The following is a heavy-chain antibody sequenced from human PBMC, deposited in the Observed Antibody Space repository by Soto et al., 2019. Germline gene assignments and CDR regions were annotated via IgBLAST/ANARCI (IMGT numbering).Heavy chain of an antibody. CDR2: ISYDGSNK. V-gene: IGHV3-30*18. J-gene: IGHJ4*02. CDR3: AKDADITMVRGVIGY. CDR1: GFTFSSYG. Sequence: QVQLVESGVGVVQPGRSLRLSCAASGFTFSSYGMHWVRQAPGKGLEWVAVISYDGSNKYYADSVKGRFTISRDNSKNTLYLQMNSLRAEDTAVYYCAKDADITMVRGVIGYWGQGTLVTVSS. D-gene: IGHD3-10*01.